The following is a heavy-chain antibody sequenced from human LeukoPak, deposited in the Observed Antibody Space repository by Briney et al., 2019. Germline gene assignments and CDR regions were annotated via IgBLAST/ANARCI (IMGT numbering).Heavy chain of an antibody. CDR3: ARGIVVQPSANWFDP. Sequence: GGSLRLSCAASGFTFSSYSMNWVRQAPGKGLEWVSYISSSSSTIYYADSVKGRFTISRDNAKNSLYLQMNSLRDEDTAVYYCARGIVVQPSANWFDPWGQGTPVTVSS. J-gene: IGHJ5*02. V-gene: IGHV3-48*02. CDR1: GFTFSSYS. CDR2: ISSSSSTI. D-gene: IGHD2-2*01.